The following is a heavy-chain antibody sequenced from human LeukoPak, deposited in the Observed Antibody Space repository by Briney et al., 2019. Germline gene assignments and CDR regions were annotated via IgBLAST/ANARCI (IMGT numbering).Heavy chain of an antibody. V-gene: IGHV4-59*01. J-gene: IGHJ2*01. Sequence: SETLSLTCSVSGGSITSYYWSWIRQPPGKGLEWIGYIYYSGRTDYNPSLKSRVTISVDTSKNHFFPKVSSVTAADTAVYYCARDSDTWYFDLWGRGTLVTVSS. D-gene: IGHD1-26*01. CDR3: ARDSDTWYFDL. CDR2: IYYSGRT. CDR1: GGSITSYY.